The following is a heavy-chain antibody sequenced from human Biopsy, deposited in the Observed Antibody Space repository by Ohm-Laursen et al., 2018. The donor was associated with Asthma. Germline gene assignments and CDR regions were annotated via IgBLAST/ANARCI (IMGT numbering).Heavy chain of an antibody. D-gene: IGHD3-3*01. CDR1: GLSSSGYY. CDR3: ARGPEWSGLDI. J-gene: IGHJ6*02. Sequence: GTLSLTCSMYGLSSSGYYWTWIRQPPGKGLEWIGESDHRGNTNINPTLKIRVTISKDKSANEFSLKMRSVTAADTAIYYCARGPEWSGLDIWGQGTTVTVSS. CDR2: SDHRGNT. V-gene: IGHV4-34*01.